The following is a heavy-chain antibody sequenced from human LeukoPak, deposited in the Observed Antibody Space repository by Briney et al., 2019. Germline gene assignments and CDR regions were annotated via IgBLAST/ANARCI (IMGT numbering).Heavy chain of an antibody. J-gene: IGHJ2*01. CDR1: RDSLTSGGYYSY. D-gene: IGHD3-10*01. Sequence: SETLSLTCSVSRDSLTSGGYYSYWTWIRQHPGKGLEWLGNIYQSGGDYINYNPSLKGRVAISVDTSKNQFSLKLSSVTAADTAVYYCARYVNGGRPYYYGSGSYYTWYFDLWGRGTLVTVSS. CDR2: IYQSGGD. V-gene: IGHV4-31*03. CDR3: ARYVNGGRPYYYGSGSYYTWYFDL.